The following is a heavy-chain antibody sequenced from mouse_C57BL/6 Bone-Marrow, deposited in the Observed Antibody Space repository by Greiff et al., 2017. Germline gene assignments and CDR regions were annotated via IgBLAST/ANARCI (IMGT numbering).Heavy chain of an antibody. CDR2: ISNGGGST. Sequence: EVQLVESGGGLVQPGGSLKLSCAASGFTFSDYYMYWVRQTPEKRLEWVAYISNGGGSTYYPDTVKGRFTISRDNAKNTLYLQMSRLKSEDTAMYYCARRALITTVVSDWYFDVWGTGTTVTVAS. D-gene: IGHD1-1*01. V-gene: IGHV5-12*01. CDR1: GFTFSDYY. J-gene: IGHJ1*03. CDR3: ARRALITTVVSDWYFDV.